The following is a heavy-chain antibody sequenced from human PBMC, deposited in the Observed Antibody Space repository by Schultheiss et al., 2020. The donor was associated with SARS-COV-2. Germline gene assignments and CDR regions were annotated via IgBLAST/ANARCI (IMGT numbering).Heavy chain of an antibody. CDR1: GFTFSSNN. Sequence: GGSLRLSCVDSGFTFSSNNMNWVRQAPGKGLEWVSYISSSSSTIFYADSVKGRFTISRDNAKNSLYLQMNSLRAEDTAVYYCARDRERVVPAVMNWFDPWGQGTLVTVSS. CDR3: ARDRERVVPAVMNWFDP. D-gene: IGHD2-2*01. V-gene: IGHV3-48*04. CDR2: ISSSSSTI. J-gene: IGHJ5*02.